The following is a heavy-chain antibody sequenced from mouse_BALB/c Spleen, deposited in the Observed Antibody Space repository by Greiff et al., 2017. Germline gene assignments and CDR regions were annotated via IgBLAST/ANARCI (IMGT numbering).Heavy chain of an antibody. CDR2: INPYNDGT. CDR1: GYTFTSYV. V-gene: IGHV1-14*01. J-gene: IGHJ3*01. Sequence: VQLKQSGPELVKPGASVKMSCKASGYTFTSYVMHWVKQKPGQGLEWIGYINPYNDGTNYNGKFKGKATLTADKSSSTAYMQLSSLTSVDSAVYFCARERYDGYPAWVAYWGQKTLVTVSA. CDR3: ARERYDGYPAWVAY. D-gene: IGHD2-3*01.